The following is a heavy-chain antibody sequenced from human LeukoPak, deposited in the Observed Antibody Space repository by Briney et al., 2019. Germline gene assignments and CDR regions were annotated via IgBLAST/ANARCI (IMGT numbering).Heavy chain of an antibody. CDR2: INHNGST. D-gene: IGHD4-17*01. CDR1: GGSFSGYY. J-gene: IGHJ3*02. V-gene: IGHV4-34*01. CDR3: ATSTTLTTYAFDI. Sequence: SETLSLTCAVYGGSFSGYYWSWIRQPPGKGLEWIGEINHNGSTNSNPSLKSRVTISIDTSKNHFSLNLRSLTAADTAVYYCATSTTLTTYAFDIWGRGTMVTVSS.